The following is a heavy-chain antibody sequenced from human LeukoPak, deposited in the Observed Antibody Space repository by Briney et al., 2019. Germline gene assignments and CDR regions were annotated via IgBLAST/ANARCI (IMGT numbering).Heavy chain of an antibody. V-gene: IGHV3-53*01. CDR3: ARDQVAARSNYYYGMDV. Sequence: PGGSLRLSCAASGFTVNSNYTSWVHQAPGKGLDGVSVIYSGGSTYYADSVKGRFTISRDNSKNTLYLQMNSLRDEDTAVYYCARDQVAARSNYYYGMDVWGQGTTVTVSS. CDR2: IYSGGST. CDR1: GFTVNSNY. J-gene: IGHJ6*02. D-gene: IGHD6-6*01.